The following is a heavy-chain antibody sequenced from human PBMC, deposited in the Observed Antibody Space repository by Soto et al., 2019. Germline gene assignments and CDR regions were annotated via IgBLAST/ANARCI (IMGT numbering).Heavy chain of an antibody. CDR3: ARDRRPSASYAGEYFDY. Sequence: QVQLVQSGTEVQKPGASVKVSCKASGYTFTTFGITWVRQAPGQGLEWMGWISPYSGHTNSAQKLQGRVTMTTDTPTSTAYMELGSLRSDDTAVYYCARDRRPSASYAGEYFDYWGQGTLVTVSS. CDR2: ISPYSGHT. J-gene: IGHJ4*02. V-gene: IGHV1-18*01. D-gene: IGHD2-2*01. CDR1: GYTFTTFG.